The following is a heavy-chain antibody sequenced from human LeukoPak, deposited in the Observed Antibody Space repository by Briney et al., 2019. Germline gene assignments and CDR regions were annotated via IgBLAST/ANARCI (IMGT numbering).Heavy chain of an antibody. Sequence: GWSLRLSCAVSGFTFSNYAMTWVRQAPGEGLEWVSTTNGRGDTTFYTGSVKGRFTISRDNSKNTLYLQMHGLRGEDTALYYCARDLHYYVAMDVWGQGTTVTVSS. D-gene: IGHD3-10*02. J-gene: IGHJ6*02. V-gene: IGHV3-23*01. CDR1: GFTFSNYA. CDR3: ARDLHYYVAMDV. CDR2: TNGRGDTT.